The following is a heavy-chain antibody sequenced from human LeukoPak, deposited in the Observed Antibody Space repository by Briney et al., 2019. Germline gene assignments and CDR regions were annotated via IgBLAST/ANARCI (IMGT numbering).Heavy chain of an antibody. J-gene: IGHJ5*02. CDR1: GYTFNGYY. CDR2: INPNSGGT. CDR3: AREGDCSGGSCYGWFDP. V-gene: IGHV1-2*02. Sequence: GASVKVSCKASGYTFNGYYIHWVRQAPGQGLEWMGWINPNSGGTNYAQKFQGRVTITRNTSISTAYMELSSLRSEDTAVYYCAREGDCSGGSCYGWFDPWGQGTLVTVSS. D-gene: IGHD2-15*01.